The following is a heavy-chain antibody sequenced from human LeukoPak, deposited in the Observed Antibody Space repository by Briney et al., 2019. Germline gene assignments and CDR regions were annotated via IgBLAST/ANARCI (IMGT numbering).Heavy chain of an antibody. D-gene: IGHD1-26*01. J-gene: IGHJ4*02. Sequence: ETLSLTCTVSGGSISSYYWSWVRQAPGKGLEWVGRIKSKTDGGTTDYAAPVKGRFTISRDDSKNTLYLQMNSLKTEDTAVYYCTTDFGGSYHGYWGQGTLVTVSS. CDR3: TTDFGGSYHGY. V-gene: IGHV3-15*01. CDR1: GGSISSYY. CDR2: IKSKTDGGTT.